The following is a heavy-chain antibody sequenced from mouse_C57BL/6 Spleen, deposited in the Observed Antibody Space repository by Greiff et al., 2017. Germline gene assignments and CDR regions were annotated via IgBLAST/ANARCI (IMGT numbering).Heavy chain of an antibody. V-gene: IGHV1-61*01. CDR2: IYPSDSET. CDR3: AREDYDSSPAWFAY. CDR1: GYTFTSYW. D-gene: IGHD1-1*01. Sequence: QVQLQQPGAELVRPGSSVKLSCKASGYTFTSYWMDWVKQRPGQGLEWIGNIYPSDSETHYNQKFKDKATLTVDKSSSTAYMQLSSLTSEDSAVYYCAREDYDSSPAWFAYWGQGTLVTVSA. J-gene: IGHJ3*01.